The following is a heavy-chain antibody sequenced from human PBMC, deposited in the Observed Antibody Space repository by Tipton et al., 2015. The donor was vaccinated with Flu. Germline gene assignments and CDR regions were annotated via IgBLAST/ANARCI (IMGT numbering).Heavy chain of an antibody. CDR1: GYSITSYW. Sequence: VQLVQSGAEVKKPGESLKISCKGSGYSITSYWIGWVRQMPGKGLEWMGIIYPGDSDTRYSPSFQGQVTILADKSISTGYLQWSSLKASDPAMYYCARRRWGLLLDYYYFCMDVWAQGTAVTVSS. V-gene: IGHV5-51*01. D-gene: IGHD1-26*01. J-gene: IGHJ6*02. CDR2: IYPGDSDT. CDR3: ARRRWGLLLDYYYFCMDV.